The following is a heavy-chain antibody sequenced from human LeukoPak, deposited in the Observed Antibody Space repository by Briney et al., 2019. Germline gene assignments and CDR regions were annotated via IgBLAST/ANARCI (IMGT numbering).Heavy chain of an antibody. V-gene: IGHV3-21*01. CDR2: ISSDTWTM. CDR1: GFSFSTST. D-gene: IGHD4-23*01. J-gene: IGHJ3*02. Sequence: GGSLRLSCAASGFSFSTSTMNWVRQAPGKGLEWVSSISSDTWTMYYAASVKGRFTISRDNAKNSLYLQMNSLRAEDTAVYYCARAPGGGKPFGSPSDAFDIWGQGTMVTVSS. CDR3: ARAPGGGKPFGSPSDAFDI.